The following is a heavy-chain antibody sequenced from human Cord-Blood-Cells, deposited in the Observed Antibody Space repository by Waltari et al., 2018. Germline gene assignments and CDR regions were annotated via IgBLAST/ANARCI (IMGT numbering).Heavy chain of an antibody. CDR1: GDTFRSYA. CDR2: ILPIFGTA. CDR3: AREDGSGSYYPYYVDY. V-gene: IGHV1-69*01. Sequence: QVQLVQSGAAVNKPGSSVKVPCKASGDTFRSYAISSVRQAPGQGLEWMVGILPIFGTANYAQKFQGRVTITADESTSTAYMEMSSLRSEDTAVYYCAREDGSGSYYPYYVDYWGQGTLVTVSS. D-gene: IGHD3-10*01. J-gene: IGHJ4*02.